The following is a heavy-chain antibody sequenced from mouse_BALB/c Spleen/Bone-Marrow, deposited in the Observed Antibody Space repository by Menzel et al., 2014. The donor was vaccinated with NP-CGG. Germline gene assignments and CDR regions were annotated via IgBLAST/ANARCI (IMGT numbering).Heavy chain of an antibody. CDR2: IDPANGNT. V-gene: IGHV14-3*02. D-gene: IGHD1-1*01. J-gene: IGHJ4*01. CDR1: GFNIKDTY. Sequence: VQPQQSGAELVEPGASVKLSCTASGFNIKDTYMHWVKQRPEQGLEWIGRIDPANGNTKYDPKFQGKATITADTSSNTAYLQLSSLTSEDTAVYYCATLTTVVDAMDYWGQGTSVTVSP. CDR3: ATLTTVVDAMDY.